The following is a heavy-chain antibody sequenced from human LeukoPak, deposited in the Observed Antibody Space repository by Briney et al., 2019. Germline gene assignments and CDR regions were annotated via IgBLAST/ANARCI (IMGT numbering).Heavy chain of an antibody. V-gene: IGHV3-20*01. CDR2: INWNGGRT. CDR3: ARRMITFGGVIGPIDY. D-gene: IGHD3-16*02. J-gene: IGHJ4*02. CDR1: GFTFDDYG. Sequence: GGSLRLSCAASGFTFDDYGMSWVRQAPGKGLEWVSGINWNGGRTSYADSVKGRFTISRDNAKNSLDLQMNSLRAEDTALYHCARRMITFGGVIGPIDYWGQGTLVTVSS.